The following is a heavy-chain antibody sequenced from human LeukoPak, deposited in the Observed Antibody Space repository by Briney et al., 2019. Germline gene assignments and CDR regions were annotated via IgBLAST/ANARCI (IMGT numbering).Heavy chain of an antibody. CDR3: ARGYYYGSGSYDY. CDR1: GFTFNNYN. J-gene: IGHJ4*02. V-gene: IGHV3-21*01. D-gene: IGHD3-10*01. Sequence: GGSLRLSCAASGFTFNNYNMNWVRQAPGKGLEWVSSISSISSSYIYYADSVKGRFTISRDNAKNSLYLQMNSLRAEDTAVYYCARGYYYGSGSYDYWGQGTLVTVSS. CDR2: ISSISSSYI.